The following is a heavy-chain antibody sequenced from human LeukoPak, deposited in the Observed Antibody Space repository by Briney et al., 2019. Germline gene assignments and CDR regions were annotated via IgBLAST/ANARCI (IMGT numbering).Heavy chain of an antibody. J-gene: IGHJ4*02. D-gene: IGHD3-10*01. Sequence: PGGSLRLSCAASGFTFSSYWMHWVRQAPGKGLVWVSRISGDGSSTTYADSVKGRFTISRDNAKNSLYLQMNSLRAEDTAVFYCARLDYSSGSYYDDYWGQGTLVTVSS. V-gene: IGHV3-74*03. CDR3: ARLDYSSGSYYDDY. CDR2: ISGDGSST. CDR1: GFTFSSYW.